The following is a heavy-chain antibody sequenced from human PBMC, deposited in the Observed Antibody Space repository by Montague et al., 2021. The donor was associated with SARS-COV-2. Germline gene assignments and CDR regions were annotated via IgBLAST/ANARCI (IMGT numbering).Heavy chain of an antibody. Sequence: SETLSLTCTVSGGSISSYYWSWIRQPPGKGLEWIGYIYYSGSSYYNPSLKSRVTISIDTSKNQFSLNLNSVTAADGAVYYCASPGGYCSGGSCYYVYWGQGTLVTVSS. CDR3: ASPGGYCSGGSCYYVY. J-gene: IGHJ4*02. V-gene: IGHV4-59*01. CDR2: IYYSGSS. CDR1: GGSISSYY. D-gene: IGHD2-15*01.